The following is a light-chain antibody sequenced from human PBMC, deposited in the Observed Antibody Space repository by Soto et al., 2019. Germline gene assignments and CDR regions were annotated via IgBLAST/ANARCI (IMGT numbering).Light chain of an antibody. CDR1: QSVSSTY. CDR2: GAS. Sequence: EIVLTQSPGTLSLSPGGRGTLSCRASQSVSSTYLAWYQQKPGQAHRLLIYGASSRATGIPDRFSGSGSGTDFTLTISRLEPEDFALYYCQQYGASPRTFGQGTKLEIK. V-gene: IGKV3-20*01. J-gene: IGKJ2*01. CDR3: QQYGASPRT.